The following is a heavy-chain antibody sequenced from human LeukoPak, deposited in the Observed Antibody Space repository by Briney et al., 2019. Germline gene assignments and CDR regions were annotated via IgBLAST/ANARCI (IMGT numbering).Heavy chain of an antibody. CDR3: ARDEVDRDYDIDLETYYYYGMGV. D-gene: IGHD4-17*01. J-gene: IGHJ6*02. CDR2: IIPIFGTA. CDR1: GGTFSSYA. V-gene: IGHV1-69*13. Sequence: SVKVSCKASGGTFSSYAISWVRQATGQGLEWMGGIIPIFGTANYAQKFQGRVTITADESTSTAYMELSSLRSEDTAVYYCARDEVDRDYDIDLETYYYYGMGVWGQGTTVTVSS.